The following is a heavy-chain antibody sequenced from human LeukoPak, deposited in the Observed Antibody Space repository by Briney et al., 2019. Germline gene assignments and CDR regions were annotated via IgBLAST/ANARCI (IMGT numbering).Heavy chain of an antibody. Sequence: GGSLRLSCTASGFTFSNYGMHWVRQATGKGLEWVAVISYDGSNEYYADSVKGRFTISRDNSKNTLFLQMNSLRPEDTAVYHCAKVALFSGYYPPFDYWGQGTLVTVSS. J-gene: IGHJ4*02. CDR1: GFTFSNYG. CDR2: ISYDGSNE. D-gene: IGHD3-22*01. CDR3: AKVALFSGYYPPFDY. V-gene: IGHV3-30*18.